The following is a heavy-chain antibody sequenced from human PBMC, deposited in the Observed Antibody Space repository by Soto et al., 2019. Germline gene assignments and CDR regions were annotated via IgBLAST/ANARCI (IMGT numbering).Heavy chain of an antibody. CDR1: GYTFTGYY. V-gene: IGHV1-2*02. CDR2: INPNSGDT. J-gene: IGHJ6*02. Sequence: ASVKVSCKASGYTFTGYYVHWVRQAPGQGLEWMGWINPNSGDTYLAQRFQGRVTMHRDTSIGTAYMELRGLTSDDTAEYYCAKGGAIVAAGTRVYIYNAMDVWGQGTTVTVSS. D-gene: IGHD1-26*01. CDR3: AKGGAIVAAGTRVYIYNAMDV.